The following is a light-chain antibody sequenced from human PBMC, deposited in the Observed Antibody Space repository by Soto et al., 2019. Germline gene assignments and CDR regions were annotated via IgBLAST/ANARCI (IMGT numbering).Light chain of an antibody. CDR3: QQYNNWPRT. V-gene: IGKV3-15*01. CDR2: GAS. J-gene: IGKJ1*01. CDR1: QSVSSN. Sequence: EIVMTQSPATLYVAPGERATLSCRASQSVSSNLAWYPQKPGQAPRLLIYGASTRATGIPAMFSGSGSGTEFTLTISSLQSEDFAVYYCQQYNNWPRTFGQGTKVEIK.